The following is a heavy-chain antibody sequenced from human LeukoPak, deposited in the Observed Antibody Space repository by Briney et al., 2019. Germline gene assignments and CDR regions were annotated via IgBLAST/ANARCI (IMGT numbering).Heavy chain of an antibody. CDR3: ARDYSGWSLDP. Sequence: GGSLRLSCAASGFTFSGSAMHWVRQASGKGLEWVGRIRSKANSYATAYAGSVKGRFTISRDNAKNSLYLQMNSLRAEDTAVYYCARDYSGWSLDPWGQGTLVTVSS. V-gene: IGHV3-73*01. CDR2: IRSKANSYAT. D-gene: IGHD5-12*01. J-gene: IGHJ5*02. CDR1: GFTFSGSA.